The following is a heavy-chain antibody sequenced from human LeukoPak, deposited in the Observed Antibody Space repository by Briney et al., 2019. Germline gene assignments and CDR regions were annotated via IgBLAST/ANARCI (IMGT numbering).Heavy chain of an antibody. CDR3: ARVWAVADTFFYFDY. CDR2: IYYSGST. Sequence: PSETLSLTCTVSGGSISSSSYYWGWIRQPPGKGLEWIGSIYYSGSTYYNPSLKSRVTISVDTSKNQFSLKLSSVTAADTAVYYCARVWAVADTFFYFDYWGQGTLVTVSS. D-gene: IGHD6-19*01. CDR1: GGSISSSSYY. V-gene: IGHV4-39*07. J-gene: IGHJ4*02.